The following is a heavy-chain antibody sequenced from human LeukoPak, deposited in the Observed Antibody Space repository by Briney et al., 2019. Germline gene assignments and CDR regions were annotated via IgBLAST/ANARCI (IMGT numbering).Heavy chain of an antibody. V-gene: IGHV4-59*08. CDR1: GGSISSYY. J-gene: IGHJ4*02. CDR2: IYYSGST. Sequence: PSETLSLTCTVSGGSISSYYWSWIRQPPGKGLEWIGYIYYSGSTNYNPSLKSRVTISVDTSKNQFSLKLSSVTAADTAVYYCARQKGAARLLRFDYWGQGTLVTVSS. CDR3: ARQKGAARLLRFDY. D-gene: IGHD6-6*01.